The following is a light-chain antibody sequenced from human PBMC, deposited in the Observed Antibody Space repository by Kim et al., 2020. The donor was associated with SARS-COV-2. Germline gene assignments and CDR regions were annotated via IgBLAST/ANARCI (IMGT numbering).Light chain of an antibody. Sequence: SPGERVPLPCRASPTIDMTFLAWYQQKPGPAPRLLIYGTITRATGIPDRFRGRGSGTDFTLTISRLEPEDFAIYYCQQYETASWTFGQGTKVDIK. CDR1: PTIDMTF. CDR3: QQYETASWT. CDR2: GTI. J-gene: IGKJ1*01. V-gene: IGKV3-20*01.